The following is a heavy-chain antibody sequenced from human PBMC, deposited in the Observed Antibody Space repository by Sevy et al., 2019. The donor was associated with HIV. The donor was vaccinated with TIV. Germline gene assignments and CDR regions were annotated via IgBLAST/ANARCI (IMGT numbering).Heavy chain of an antibody. J-gene: IGHJ6*02. CDR2: FIHMFDTA. CDR1: GGTFSNYV. D-gene: IGHD3-22*01. V-gene: IGHV1-69*13. CDR3: AGSYFDSSGFSPLYYYGMDV. Sequence: ASVKVSCKASGGTFSNYVISWVRQAPGQGLEWMGGFIHMFDTANYAQKFQGKVTLTADGSTTTAYMELSSLRSDDTAVCYCAGSYFDSSGFSPLYYYGMDVWGQGTTVTVSS.